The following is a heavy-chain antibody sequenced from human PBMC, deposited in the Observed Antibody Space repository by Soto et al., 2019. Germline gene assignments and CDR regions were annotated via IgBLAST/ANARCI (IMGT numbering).Heavy chain of an antibody. CDR3: ARGNHRWLQLWRFDL. CDR1: GGTFSNYP. D-gene: IGHD5-12*01. J-gene: IGHJ2*01. V-gene: IGHV1-69*12. CDR2: IIPIFGTV. Sequence: QVQLVQSGAEVKNPGSSVKVSCKASGGTFSNYPISWVRQAPVQGLEWMGGIIPIFGTVNYAQKVQGRVTIPADESKSTAYIELSSLISEDTAVYYCARGNHRWLQLWRFDLWGRGTLVTVSS.